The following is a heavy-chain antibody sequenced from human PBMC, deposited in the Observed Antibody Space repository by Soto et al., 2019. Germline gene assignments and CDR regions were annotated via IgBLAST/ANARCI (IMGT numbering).Heavy chain of an antibody. J-gene: IGHJ6*02. D-gene: IGHD3-10*01. CDR1: GGSFSGYY. Sequence: PSETLSLTCAVYGGSFSGYYWSWIRQPPGKGLEWIGEINHSGSTNYNPSLKSRVTISVDTSKNQFSLKLSSVTAADTAVYYCASRRSGSNGSGSYYKIHYGMDVWGQGTTVTV. CDR3: ASRRSGSNGSGSYYKIHYGMDV. V-gene: IGHV4-34*01. CDR2: INHSGST.